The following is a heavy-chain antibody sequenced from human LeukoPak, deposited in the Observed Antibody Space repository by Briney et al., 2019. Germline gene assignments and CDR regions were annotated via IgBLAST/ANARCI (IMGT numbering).Heavy chain of an antibody. Sequence: ASVKVSCKASGYTFTGYYMHWVRQAPGQGLEWMGWINPNNGDTKYSQKFQGRVTMTRDMSITTTYMELSRLRSDDTAVYYCARASVFGVVTPFDYWGQGTLVTVSS. CDR1: GYTFTGYY. V-gene: IGHV1-2*02. CDR2: INPNNGDT. CDR3: ARASVFGVVTPFDY. J-gene: IGHJ4*02. D-gene: IGHD3-3*01.